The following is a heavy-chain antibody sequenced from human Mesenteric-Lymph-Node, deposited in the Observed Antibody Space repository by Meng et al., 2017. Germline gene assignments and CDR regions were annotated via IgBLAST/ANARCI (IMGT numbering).Heavy chain of an antibody. CDR2: INHSGST. D-gene: IGHD3-22*01. Sequence: QVAIQQWGAGLLNPSETLSLTCAVYGGSFSGYYWSWIRQPPGKGLEWIGEINHSGSTNYNPSLKSRVTISVDTSKNQFSLKLSSVTAADTAVYYCAREDDISGYQRYNWFDPWGQGTLVTVPS. V-gene: IGHV4-34*01. J-gene: IGHJ5*02. CDR1: GGSFSGYY. CDR3: AREDDISGYQRYNWFDP.